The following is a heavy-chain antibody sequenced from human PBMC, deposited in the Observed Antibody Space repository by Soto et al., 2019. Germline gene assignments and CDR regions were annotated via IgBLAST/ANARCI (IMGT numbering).Heavy chain of an antibody. V-gene: IGHV4-30-4*08. J-gene: IGHJ4*02. CDR3: ARGESMLPSVLTSPLDY. Sequence: QVQLQESGPGLVKPSQTLSLICTVSGDAISNDNYYWSWIRQPPGKGLEWIGYIYSTGSTTYNPSLRSRLTMSIDPSKSPFSLKLTSVTAADTAVYYCARGESMLPSVLTSPLDYGGQGTLVTVSS. CDR2: IYSTGST. D-gene: IGHD3-16*01. CDR1: GDAISNDNYY.